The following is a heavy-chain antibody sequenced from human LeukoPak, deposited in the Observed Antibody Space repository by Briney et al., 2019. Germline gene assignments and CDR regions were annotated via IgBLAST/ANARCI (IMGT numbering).Heavy chain of an antibody. V-gene: IGHV4-39*01. CDR2: IFYTGGT. Sequence: KSSETLSLTCTVSGGSIRSDGYFWAWIRQPPGKGLEWIGSIFYTGGTYYNPSLKSRVTISVDTSRNQFSLHVNSVTAADTAVYFCARRIVLVATANDVLDSWGQGTLVTVSS. CDR3: ARRIVLVATANDVLDS. D-gene: IGHD2-15*01. CDR1: GGSIRSDGYF. J-gene: IGHJ4*02.